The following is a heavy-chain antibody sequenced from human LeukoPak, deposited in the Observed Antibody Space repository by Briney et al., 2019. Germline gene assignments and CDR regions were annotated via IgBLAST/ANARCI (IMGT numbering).Heavy chain of an antibody. J-gene: IGHJ3*02. CDR2: IHFNGD. CDR1: GFTFTSYG. D-gene: IGHD1-14*01. Sequence: PGGSLRLSCAASGFTFTSYGMHWVRQAPGKGLEWVAFIHFNGDNADSVKGRFTISRHNAKNSLYLQMNSLKAEDTAVYYCARAKSDRTLFDACDIWGQGTMVTVSS. V-gene: IGHV3-30*02. CDR3: ARAKSDRTLFDACDI.